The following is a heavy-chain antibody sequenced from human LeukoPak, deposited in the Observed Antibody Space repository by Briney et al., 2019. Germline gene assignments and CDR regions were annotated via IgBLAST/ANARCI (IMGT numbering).Heavy chain of an antibody. V-gene: IGHV3-53*01. Sequence: GGSLRLSCAASGFTVSTNSLAWVRQAPGKGLEWVSILYSGGTTFYADSVKGRFTISRDNSNNTLYLQMNSLRAEDTALYYCARVGSVYYEVDYWGQGTLVTVSS. CDR2: LYSGGTT. J-gene: IGHJ4*02. D-gene: IGHD5/OR15-5a*01. CDR1: GFTVSTNS. CDR3: ARVGSVYYEVDY.